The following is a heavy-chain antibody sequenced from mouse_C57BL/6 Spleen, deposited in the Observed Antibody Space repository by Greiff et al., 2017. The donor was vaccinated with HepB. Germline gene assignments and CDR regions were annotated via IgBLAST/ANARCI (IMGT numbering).Heavy chain of an antibody. J-gene: IGHJ1*03. D-gene: IGHD1-1*01. Sequence: DVKLVESEGGLVQPGSSMKLSCTASGFTFSDYYMAWVRQVPEKGLEWVANINYDGSSTYYLDSLKSRFIISRDNAKNILYLQMSSLKSEDTATYYCARDPPYYGSSYWYFDVWGTGTTVTVSS. CDR2: INYDGSST. CDR1: GFTFSDYY. CDR3: ARDPPYYGSSYWYFDV. V-gene: IGHV5-16*01.